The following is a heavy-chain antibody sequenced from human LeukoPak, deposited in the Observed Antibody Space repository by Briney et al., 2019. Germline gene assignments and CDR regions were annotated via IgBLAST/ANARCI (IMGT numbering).Heavy chain of an antibody. D-gene: IGHD3/OR15-3a*01. V-gene: IGHV3-23*01. J-gene: IGHJ4*02. CDR1: GITLNNYG. CDR3: AKRGVVIRVILVGFHKEAYYFES. CDR2: ISDSGGST. Sequence: PGGSLRLSCAVSGITLNNYGMTWFRQAPGKGLEWVAGISDSGGSTKYADSVKGRFTISRDNPKNTLYLQMNSLRAEDTAVYFCAKRGVVIRVILVGFHKEAYYFESWGQGALVTVSS.